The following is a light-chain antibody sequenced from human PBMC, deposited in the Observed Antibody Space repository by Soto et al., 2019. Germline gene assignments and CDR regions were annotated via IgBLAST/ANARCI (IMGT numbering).Light chain of an antibody. J-gene: IGLJ3*02. CDR2: LNSDGSH. CDR3: QTWGTGTWV. Sequence: QSVLTQSPSASASLGASVKLTCTLSSGHSSYAIAWHQQQPEKGPRYLMKLNSDGSHSKGDGIPDRFSGSSSGAERYLTIPSLQSEDEADYYCQTWGTGTWVFGGGTQLTVL. CDR1: SGHSSYA. V-gene: IGLV4-69*01.